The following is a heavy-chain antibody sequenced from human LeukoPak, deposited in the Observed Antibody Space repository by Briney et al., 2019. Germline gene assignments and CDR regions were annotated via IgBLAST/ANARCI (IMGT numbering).Heavy chain of an antibody. J-gene: IGHJ4*02. CDR2: ISSSSSYI. Sequence: GGSLKLSCAASGFTFSSYSMTWVRQAPGKGLEWVSSISSSSSYIYYADSLKGRFTISRDNAKNSLYLQMNSLRAEDTAVYYCARDCSSTSCYLDYWGQGTLVTVSS. CDR1: GFTFSSYS. CDR3: ARDCSSTSCYLDY. V-gene: IGHV3-21*01. D-gene: IGHD2-2*01.